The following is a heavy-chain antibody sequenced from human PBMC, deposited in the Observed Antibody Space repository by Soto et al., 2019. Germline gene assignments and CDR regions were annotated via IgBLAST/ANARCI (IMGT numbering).Heavy chain of an antibody. Sequence: QVQLVQSGTVVQRRGSSVKVSCQAPGGTFSSHGMAWVRQAPGQGLEWMGGIIPTFGTPTYAPKFQGRVTITADKSTNTAYMELSSLRSEDTAVYYCASERSAQYFDFWGQGTLITVSS. CDR2: IIPTFGTP. CDR3: ASERSAQYFDF. V-gene: IGHV1-69*06. CDR1: GGTFSSHG. J-gene: IGHJ4*02. D-gene: IGHD1-26*01.